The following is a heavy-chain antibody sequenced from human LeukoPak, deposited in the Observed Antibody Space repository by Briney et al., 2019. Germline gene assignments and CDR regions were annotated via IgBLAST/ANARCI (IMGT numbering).Heavy chain of an antibody. Sequence: VASVNVSCKASGFTFTSSSVQWVRQARGQRLEWIGWIVLGSGNTNYAQKFQERVTITRDMSTSTAYMELSSLRSEDTAVYYCAAQVYCSGGSCYSFYWYFDLWGRGTLVTVSS. J-gene: IGHJ2*01. D-gene: IGHD2-15*01. CDR1: GFTFTSSS. V-gene: IGHV1-58*01. CDR3: AAQVYCSGGSCYSFYWYFDL. CDR2: IVLGSGNT.